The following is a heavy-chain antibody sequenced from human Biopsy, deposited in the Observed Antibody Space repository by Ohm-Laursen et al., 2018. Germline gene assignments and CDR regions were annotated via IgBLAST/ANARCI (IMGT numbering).Heavy chain of an antibody. CDR1: GGSISSSTTYY. V-gene: IGHV4-39*01. CDR3: ARHPTGFWFDP. CDR2: IYNPETT. J-gene: IGHJ5*02. Sequence: TLSLTCTVSGGSISSSTTYYWAWLRQPPGKGLEWIGSIYNPETTFYNPSLNSRVTISVDTSPNQFSLKVSSVTAADTALYFCARHPTGFWFDPWGHGTLVTVSS.